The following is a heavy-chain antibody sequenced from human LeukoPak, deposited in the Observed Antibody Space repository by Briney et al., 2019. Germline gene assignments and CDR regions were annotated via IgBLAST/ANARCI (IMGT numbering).Heavy chain of an antibody. D-gene: IGHD3-10*02. J-gene: IGHJ6*04. CDR2: ISSSGSTI. CDR1: GFTFSSYE. Sequence: GGSLRLSCAASGFTFSSYEMNWVRQAPGKGLEWVSYISSSGSTIYYADSVKGRFTISRDNAKNSLYLQMNSLRAEDTAVYYCAELGITMIGGVWGRGPTVTISS. V-gene: IGHV3-48*03. CDR3: AELGITMIGGV.